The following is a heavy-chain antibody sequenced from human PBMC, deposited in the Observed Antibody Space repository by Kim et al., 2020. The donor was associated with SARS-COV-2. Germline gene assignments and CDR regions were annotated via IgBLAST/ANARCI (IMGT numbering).Heavy chain of an antibody. Sequence: GGSLRLSCAVSGFTLSSYWMSWVRQAPGKGLEWVANIKQDGSEKYYVDSVKGRFTVSRDNAKKSMYLQMNSLSAEDTAVYYCARETYWGLDSWGQGTLVTVSS. CDR3: ARETYWGLDS. V-gene: IGHV3-7*01. D-gene: IGHD2-21*02. CDR2: IKQDGSEK. CDR1: GFTLSSYW. J-gene: IGHJ4*02.